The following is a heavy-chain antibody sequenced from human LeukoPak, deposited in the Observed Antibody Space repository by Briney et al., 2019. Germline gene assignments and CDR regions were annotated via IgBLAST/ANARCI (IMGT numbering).Heavy chain of an antibody. CDR1: GGSISSGDYY. V-gene: IGHV4-30-4*01. J-gene: IGHJ4*02. D-gene: IGHD1-14*01. Sequence: PSQTLSLTCTVSGGSISSGDYYWSWIRQPPGKGLEWIGYIYYSGSTYYNPSLKSRVTISVDTSKNQFSLKLSSVTAADTAVYYCARLWAPTTRVGGYFDYWGQGTLVTVSS. CDR3: ARLWAPTTRVGGYFDY. CDR2: IYYSGST.